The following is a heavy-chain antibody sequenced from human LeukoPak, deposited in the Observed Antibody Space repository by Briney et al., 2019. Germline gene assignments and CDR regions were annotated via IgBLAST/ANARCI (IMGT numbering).Heavy chain of an antibody. CDR3: ARHIHSSSMDDAFEF. CDR1: VASITSYY. J-gene: IGHJ3*01. CDR2: FSYSGST. V-gene: IGHV4-59*08. D-gene: IGHD6-6*01. Sequence: SETLSLTCIVSVASITSYYWIWIRQPPGKGLEWIGFFSYSGSTYYNPSLKSRVTISVDTSKNQFSLKLSSVTAADTAVYYCARHIHSSSMDDAFEFWGQGTMVTVSS.